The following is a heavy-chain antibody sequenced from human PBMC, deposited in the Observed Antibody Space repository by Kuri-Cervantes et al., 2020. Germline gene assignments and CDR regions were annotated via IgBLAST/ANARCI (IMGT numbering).Heavy chain of an antibody. CDR2: IYYTGTT. CDR3: ARGGRGMVISAFDI. D-gene: IGHD3-22*01. V-gene: IGHV4-59*01. CDR1: GGSIGTYY. Sequence: SETLSLTCTVSGGSIGTYYWNWIRQSPGKGLEWIGYIYYTGTTNYNPSFKSRVTISVDTSKNQFSLNLTSVTAADTAVYYCARGGRGMVISAFDIWGHGTMVTVSS. J-gene: IGHJ3*02.